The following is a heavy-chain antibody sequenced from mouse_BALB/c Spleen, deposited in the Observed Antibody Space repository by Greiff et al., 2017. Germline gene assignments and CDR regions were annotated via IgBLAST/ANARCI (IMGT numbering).Heavy chain of an antibody. J-gene: IGHJ4*01. CDR1: GFTFSSFG. D-gene: IGHD1-1*01. CDR2: ISSGSSTI. Sequence: EVKVEESGGGLVQPGGSRKLSCAASGFTFSSFGMHWVRQAPEKGLEWVAYISSGSSTIYYADTVKGRFTISRDNPKNTLFLQMTSLRSEDTAMYYCARGGITTVVATGAMDYWGQGTSVTVSS. V-gene: IGHV5-17*02. CDR3: ARGGITTVVATGAMDY.